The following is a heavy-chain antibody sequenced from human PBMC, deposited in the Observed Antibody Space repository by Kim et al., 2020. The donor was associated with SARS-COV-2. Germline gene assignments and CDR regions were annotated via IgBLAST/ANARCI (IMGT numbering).Heavy chain of an antibody. J-gene: IGHJ6*02. D-gene: IGHD3-10*01. CDR2: INHSGST. V-gene: IGHV4-34*01. Sequence: SETLSLTCAVYGGSFSGYYWSWIRQPPGKGLEWIGEINHSGSTNYNPSLKSRVTISVDTSKNKFSLKLSSVTAADTAVYYCARGVLGYYYGSGSYYGNYYYYGMDGWGQGTTVTVSS. CDR1: GGSFSGYY. CDR3: ARGVLGYYYGSGSYYGNYYYYGMDG.